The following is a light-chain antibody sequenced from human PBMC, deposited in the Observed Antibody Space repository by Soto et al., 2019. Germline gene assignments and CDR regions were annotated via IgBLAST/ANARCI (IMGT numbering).Light chain of an antibody. Sequence: DIQMTQSPSTLSASVGDRVTITCRASQSISVWLAWYQHKPGKAPKVLIHVASSLQTGVPSRFSGSGSGTDFTLTISSLQPEDFATYYCQQANSFPWTFGQGTKVDIK. V-gene: IGKV1-12*01. J-gene: IGKJ1*01. CDR1: QSISVW. CDR2: VAS. CDR3: QQANSFPWT.